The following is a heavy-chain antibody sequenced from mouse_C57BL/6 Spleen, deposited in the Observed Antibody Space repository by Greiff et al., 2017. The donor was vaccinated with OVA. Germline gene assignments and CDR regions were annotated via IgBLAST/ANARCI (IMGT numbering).Heavy chain of an antibody. CDR3: AREAQATNWFAY. D-gene: IGHD3-2*02. V-gene: IGHV1-80*01. Sequence: VHLVESGAELVKPGASVKISCKASGYAFSSYWMNWVKQRPGKGLEWIGQIYPGDGDTNYNGKFKGKATLTAGKSSSTAYMQLSSLTSEDSAVYFCAREAQATNWFAYWGQGTLVTVSA. CDR1: GYAFSSYW. CDR2: IYPGDGDT. J-gene: IGHJ3*01.